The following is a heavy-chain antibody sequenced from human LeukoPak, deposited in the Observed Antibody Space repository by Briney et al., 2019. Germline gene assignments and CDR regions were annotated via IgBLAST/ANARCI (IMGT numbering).Heavy chain of an antibody. V-gene: IGHV3-74*01. CDR1: GFTFSSYW. D-gene: IGHD5-18*01. CDR3: AKGRIGYSYGYSDY. J-gene: IGHJ4*02. Sequence: GGSLRLSCAASGFTFSSYWMHWVRQAPGKGLVWVSRINSDGSSTSYADSVKGRFTISRDNSKNTLYLQMNSLRAEDTAVYYCAKGRIGYSYGYSDYWGQGTLVTVSS. CDR2: INSDGSST.